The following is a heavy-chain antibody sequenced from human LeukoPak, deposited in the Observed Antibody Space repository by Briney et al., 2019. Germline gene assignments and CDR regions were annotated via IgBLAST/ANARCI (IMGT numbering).Heavy chain of an antibody. D-gene: IGHD6-19*01. V-gene: IGHV3-53*05. CDR3: AKAGDSSGWYYYYYGMDV. J-gene: IGHJ6*04. CDR1: GFTVSSNY. CDR2: IYSGGST. Sequence: GGSLRLSCAASGFTVSSNYMSWVRQAPGKGLEWVSVIYSGGSTYYADSVKGRFTISRDNSKNTLYLQMNSLRAEDTAVYYCAKAGDSSGWYYYYYGMDVWGKGTTVTVSS.